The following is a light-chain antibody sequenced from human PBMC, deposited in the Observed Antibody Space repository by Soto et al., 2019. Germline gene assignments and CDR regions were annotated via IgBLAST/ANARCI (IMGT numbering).Light chain of an antibody. V-gene: IGKV3D-20*02. CDR2: DAS. CDR3: QQRSNWPPIT. Sequence: EIVLAQSPGTLSLSPGERATLSCRASQSVSSSYLAWYQQKPDHAPRLLIYDASNRATGIPARFSGSGSGTDFTLTISSLEPEDFAVYYCQQRSNWPPITFGQGTRLEIK. J-gene: IGKJ5*01. CDR1: QSVSSSY.